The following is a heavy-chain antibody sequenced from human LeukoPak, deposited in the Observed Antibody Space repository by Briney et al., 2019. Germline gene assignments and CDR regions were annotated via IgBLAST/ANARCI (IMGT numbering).Heavy chain of an antibody. Sequence: SETLSLTCTVSGDSISSGYYWGWIRQPPGKGLEWIGNMYHSGSTYYNPSLKSRVTISIDMSKNQFSLRLTSVTAADTAVYYCARDPGSSWSMYGMDVWGQGTTVTVSS. V-gene: IGHV4-38-2*02. CDR3: ARDPGSSWSMYGMDV. J-gene: IGHJ6*02. D-gene: IGHD6-13*01. CDR2: MYHSGST. CDR1: GDSISSGYY.